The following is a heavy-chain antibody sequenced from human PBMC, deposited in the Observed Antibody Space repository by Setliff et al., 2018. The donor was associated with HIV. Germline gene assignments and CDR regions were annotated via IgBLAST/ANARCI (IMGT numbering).Heavy chain of an antibody. J-gene: IGHJ4*02. CDR2: ISWDGGST. CDR3: AKDYYGSGSYPDY. Sequence: GESLKISCAASGFTFDDYAMHWVRQGPGKGLEWVSLISWDGGSTHYADSVKGRFTMSRDNSKNSLYLQMNSLRAEDTALYYCAKDYYGSGSYPDYWGQGTQVTVS. V-gene: IGHV3-43D*04. D-gene: IGHD3-10*01. CDR1: GFTFDDYA.